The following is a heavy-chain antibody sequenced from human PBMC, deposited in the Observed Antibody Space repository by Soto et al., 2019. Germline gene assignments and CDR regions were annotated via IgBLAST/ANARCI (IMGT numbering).Heavy chain of an antibody. Sequence: PGGSLRLSCTASGFSFSDYAVSWVRQAPGKGLEWVSSIRTKIYRKTTQYAASVKGRFTISRDDSESTAYLQMNSLKTEDTAVYYCARDIFDATGKYFDFWGRGTLVTVSS. V-gene: IGHV3-49*04. D-gene: IGHD2-15*01. CDR3: ARDIFDATGKYFDF. CDR2: IRTKIYRKTT. J-gene: IGHJ4*02. CDR1: GFSFSDYA.